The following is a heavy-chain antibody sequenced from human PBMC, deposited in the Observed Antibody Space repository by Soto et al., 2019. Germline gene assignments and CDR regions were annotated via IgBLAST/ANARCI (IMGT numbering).Heavy chain of an antibody. J-gene: IGHJ5*02. Sequence: PGGSLRLSCAASGFTFSSYSMNWVRQAPGKGLEWVSSISSSSSYIYYADSVKGRFTISGDNAKNSLYLQMNSLRAEDTAVYYCASIAPTFDYDFWSGYYCFFSWGQGTLVTVSS. D-gene: IGHD3-3*01. CDR1: GFTFSSYS. V-gene: IGHV3-21*01. CDR3: ASIAPTFDYDFWSGYYCFFS. CDR2: ISSSSSYI.